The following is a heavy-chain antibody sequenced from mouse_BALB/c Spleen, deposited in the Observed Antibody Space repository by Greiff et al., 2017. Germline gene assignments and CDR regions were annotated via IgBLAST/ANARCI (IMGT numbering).Heavy chain of an antibody. V-gene: IGHV2-6-4*01. Sequence: VQRVESGPGLVAPSQSLSITCTVSGFSLSRYSVHWVRQPPGKGLEWLGMIWGGGSTDYNSALKSRLSISKDNSKSQVFLKMNSLQTDDTAMYYCARIYYRYDDAMDYWGQGTSVTVSS. J-gene: IGHJ4*01. CDR2: IWGGGST. CDR3: ARIYYRYDDAMDY. CDR1: GFSLSRYS. D-gene: IGHD2-14*01.